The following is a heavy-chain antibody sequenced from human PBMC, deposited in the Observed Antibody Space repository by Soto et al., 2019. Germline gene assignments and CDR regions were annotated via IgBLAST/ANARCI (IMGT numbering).Heavy chain of an antibody. D-gene: IGHD2-2*01. Sequence: QVQLQQWGAGLLKPSETLSLTCAVYGGSFSGYYWPWIRQTPGKGLEWIGEINDSGRTNYKPSLKSRVTISADTSKKQFSLNVTSVPAADTAVYYCARGAGSSNDCFTRGALDIWGQGTVVTVSS. CDR1: GGSFSGYY. J-gene: IGHJ3*02. CDR3: ARGAGSSNDCFTRGALDI. V-gene: IGHV4-34*01. CDR2: INDSGRT.